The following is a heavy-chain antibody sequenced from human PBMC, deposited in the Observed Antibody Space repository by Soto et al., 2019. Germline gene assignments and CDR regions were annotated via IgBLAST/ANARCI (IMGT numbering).Heavy chain of an antibody. V-gene: IGHV3-30-3*01. CDR1: GFTFSSYA. CDR3: ARELIVLMVYANRPFDY. CDR2: ISYDGSNK. J-gene: IGHJ4*02. D-gene: IGHD2-8*01. Sequence: GGSLRLSCAASGFTFSSYAMHWVRQAPGKGLEWVAVISYDGSNKYYADSVKGRFTISRDNSKNTLYLQMNSLRAEDTAVYYCARELIVLMVYANRPFDYWGQGTLVTVSS.